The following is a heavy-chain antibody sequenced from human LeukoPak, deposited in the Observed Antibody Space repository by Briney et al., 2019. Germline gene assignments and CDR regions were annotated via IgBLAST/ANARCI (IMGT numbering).Heavy chain of an antibody. CDR3: ARGSLYCGGDCSVPDY. Sequence: WASVRVSFKASGGTFSSYAISWVRQAPGQGLEWMGRIIPILGIGNYAQKFQGRVMISADKSTSTAYMELSSLRSEDTAVYYCARGSLYCGGDCSVPDYWGQGTLVTVSS. CDR2: IIPILGIG. CDR1: GGTFSSYA. V-gene: IGHV1-69*04. D-gene: IGHD2-21*02. J-gene: IGHJ4*02.